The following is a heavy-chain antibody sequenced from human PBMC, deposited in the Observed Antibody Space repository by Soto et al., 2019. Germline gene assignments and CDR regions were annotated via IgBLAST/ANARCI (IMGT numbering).Heavy chain of an antibody. V-gene: IGHV4-59*01. CDR3: ARAQRVYCSSTSCLNWFDP. CDR1: GSSISSYY. J-gene: IGHJ5*02. Sequence: SETLSLTCTVSGSSISSYYWSWIRQPPGKGLEWIGYIYYSGSTNYNPPLKSRVTISVDTSKNQFSLKLSSVTAADTAVYYCARAQRVYCSSTSCLNWFDPWGQGTLVTVSS. CDR2: IYYSGST. D-gene: IGHD2-2*01.